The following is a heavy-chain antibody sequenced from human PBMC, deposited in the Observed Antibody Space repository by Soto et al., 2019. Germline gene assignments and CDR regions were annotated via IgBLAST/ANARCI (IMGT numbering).Heavy chain of an antibody. Sequence: PGESLKISCAASGFTFSSYWMHWVRQAPGKGLVWVSRIDNAGSSVRYADSVKGRFTISRDNAKNTLYLQMNSLRAEDTAVYYCTRVGGSVSGMDVWGKGTTVTVSS. CDR3: TRVGGSVSGMDV. D-gene: IGHD1-26*01. CDR2: IDNAGSSV. CDR1: GFTFSSYW. V-gene: IGHV3-74*01. J-gene: IGHJ6*04.